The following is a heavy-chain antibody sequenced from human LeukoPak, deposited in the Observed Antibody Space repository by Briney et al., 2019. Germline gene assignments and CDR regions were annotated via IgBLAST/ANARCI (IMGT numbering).Heavy chain of an antibody. CDR1: GYTFTSYG. Sequence: ASVKVSCKASGYTFTSYGISWVRQAPGQGLEWMGWISAYNGNTNYAQKLQGRVTMTTDTSTSTAYMELRSLRSDDTAVYYCARGDDILTGSKGFDYWGQGTLVTVSS. CDR3: ARGDDILTGSKGFDY. V-gene: IGHV1-18*01. J-gene: IGHJ4*02. D-gene: IGHD3-9*01. CDR2: ISAYNGNT.